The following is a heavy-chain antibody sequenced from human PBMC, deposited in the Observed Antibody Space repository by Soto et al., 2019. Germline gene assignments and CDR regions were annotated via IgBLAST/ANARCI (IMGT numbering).Heavy chain of an antibody. Sequence: SEPLSLTCTVSGGSISSGDYYWSWIRQPPGKGLEWIGYIYYSGSTYYNPSLKSRVTISVDTSKNQFSLKLSSVTAADTAVYYCDRGTQYSGYDDPFDYWGQGTLVTVSS. J-gene: IGHJ4*02. CDR3: DRGTQYSGYDDPFDY. D-gene: IGHD5-12*01. CDR2: IYYSGST. V-gene: IGHV4-30-4*01. CDR1: GGSISSGDYY.